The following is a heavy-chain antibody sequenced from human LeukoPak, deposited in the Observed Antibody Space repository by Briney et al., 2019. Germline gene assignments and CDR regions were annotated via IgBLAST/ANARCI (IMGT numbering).Heavy chain of an antibody. D-gene: IGHD3-10*01. V-gene: IGHV3-21*01. Sequence: GGSLRLSCAACVFAFSSYSMNCVRQAPGGGVECVSYISSSSSYRSYADSVKGRFTISRDNAKNSLYLQMNSLRAEDTAVYYCAREEPSYGSGSLGYWGQGTLVTVSS. CDR2: ISSSSSYR. J-gene: IGHJ4*02. CDR3: AREEPSYGSGSLGY. CDR1: VFAFSSYS.